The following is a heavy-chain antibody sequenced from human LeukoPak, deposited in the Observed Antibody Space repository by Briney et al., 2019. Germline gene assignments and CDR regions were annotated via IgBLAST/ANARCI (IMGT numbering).Heavy chain of an antibody. V-gene: IGHV1-69*13. CDR1: GGTFSSYV. D-gene: IGHD3-22*01. J-gene: IGHJ4*02. CDR2: IIPIFGTA. CDR3: ARGGALLVYYDSSGYIDY. Sequence: SVKVSCKASGGTFSSYVINWVRQAPGQGLEWMGGIIPIFGTANYAQKFQGRVTITADESTSTAYMELRSLRSDDTAVYYCARGGALLVYYDSSGYIDYWGQGTWSPSPQ.